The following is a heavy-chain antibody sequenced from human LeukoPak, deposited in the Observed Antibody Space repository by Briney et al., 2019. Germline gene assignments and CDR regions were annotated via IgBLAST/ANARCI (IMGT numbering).Heavy chain of an antibody. J-gene: IGHJ4*02. CDR2: IRYDGSNK. D-gene: IGHD6-19*01. CDR1: GFTFSSYV. V-gene: IGHV3-30*02. CDR3: AKDRSSGWYFDY. Sequence: PGGSLRLSCAASGFTFSSYVMHWVRQAPGKGLEWVAFIRYDGSNKYYADSVKGRFTISRDNSKNTLYLQMNSLRAKDTAVYYCAKDRSSGWYFDYWGQGTLVTVSS.